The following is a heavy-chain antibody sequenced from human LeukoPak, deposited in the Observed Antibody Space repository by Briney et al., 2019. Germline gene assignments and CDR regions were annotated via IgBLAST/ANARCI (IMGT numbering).Heavy chain of an antibody. J-gene: IGHJ2*01. CDR2: INHSGST. D-gene: IGHD3-10*01. V-gene: IGHV4-34*01. CDR3: ARGRSTHYYGSGSWYFDL. CDR1: GGSFSTYY. Sequence: SETLSLTCAVYGGSFSTYYWSWIRRPPGKGLEWIGEINHSGSTNYNPSLKSRVTISVDTSKNQFSLKLSSVTAADTTMYYCARGRSTHYYGSGSWYFDLWGRGTLVTVSS.